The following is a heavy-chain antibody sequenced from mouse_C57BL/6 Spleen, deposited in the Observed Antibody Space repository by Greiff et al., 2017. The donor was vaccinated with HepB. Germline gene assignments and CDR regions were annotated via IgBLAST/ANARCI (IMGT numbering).Heavy chain of an antibody. Sequence: LVESGAELVRPGASVTLSCKASGYTFTDYEMHWVKQTPVHGLEWIGAIDPETGGTAYNQKFKGKAILTADKSSSTAYMELRSLTSEDSAVYYCTRSLWDYWGQGTTLTVSS. D-gene: IGHD1-1*02. CDR1: GYTFTDYE. V-gene: IGHV1-15*01. CDR3: TRSLWDY. J-gene: IGHJ2*01. CDR2: IDPETGGT.